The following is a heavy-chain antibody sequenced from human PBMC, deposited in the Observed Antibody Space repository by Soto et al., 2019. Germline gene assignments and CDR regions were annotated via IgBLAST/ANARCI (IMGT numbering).Heavy chain of an antibody. J-gene: IGHJ4*02. CDR1: GFTFSSYA. V-gene: IGHV3-23*01. D-gene: IGHD6-19*01. CDR3: AKLDSGWYGGFDY. CDR2: ISAGGDGT. Sequence: EVQLLESGGGLVQSGGSLRLSCAASGFTFSSYAMSWVRQAPGKGLEWVSSISAGGDGTYSADSVKGRITISRDNFKNTLYLEMDSLRAEDTAVYYCAKLDSGWYGGFDYWGQGTLVTVSS.